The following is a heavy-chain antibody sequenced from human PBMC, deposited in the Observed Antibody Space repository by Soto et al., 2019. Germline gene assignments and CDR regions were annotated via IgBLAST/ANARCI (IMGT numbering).Heavy chain of an antibody. J-gene: IGHJ4*02. CDR1: GFTFSSYW. CDR2: INSDGSST. Sequence: EVQLVESGGGLVQPGGSLRLSCAASGFTFSSYWVHWVRQAPGKGLVWVSRINSDGSSTSYADSVKGRFTISRDNAKNTVYMEMNCLRAEDTAVYYCARALRSSGWSDIDYWGQGTLVTVSS. CDR3: ARALRSSGWSDIDY. D-gene: IGHD6-19*01. V-gene: IGHV3-74*01.